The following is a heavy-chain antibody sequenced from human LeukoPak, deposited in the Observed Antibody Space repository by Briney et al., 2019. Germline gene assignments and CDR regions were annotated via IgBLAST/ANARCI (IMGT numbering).Heavy chain of an antibody. Sequence: GGSLRLSCAASGFTFSSCGMHWVRQAPGKGLEWVAVIWYDGSNRYYADSVKGRFTISRDNSKNTLYLQMNSLRAEDTAVYYCARDPSTIAVAGLGYWGQGTLVTVSS. CDR3: ARDPSTIAVAGLGY. V-gene: IGHV3-33*01. CDR2: IWYDGSNR. CDR1: GFTFSSCG. J-gene: IGHJ4*02. D-gene: IGHD6-19*01.